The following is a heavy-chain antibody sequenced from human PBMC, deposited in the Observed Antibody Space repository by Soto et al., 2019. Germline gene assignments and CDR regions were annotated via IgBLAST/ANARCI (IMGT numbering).Heavy chain of an antibody. J-gene: IGHJ6*02. CDR2: ISSSSSTI. CDR1: GFTFSSYS. D-gene: IGHD4-17*01. Sequence: GGSLRLSCAASGFTFSSYSMNWVRQAPGKGLEWVSYISSSSSTIYYADSVKGRFTISRDNAKNSLYLQMNSLRDEDTAVYYCASDYGYYYYYYGMDVWGQGTTVTVSS. V-gene: IGHV3-48*02. CDR3: ASDYGYYYYYYGMDV.